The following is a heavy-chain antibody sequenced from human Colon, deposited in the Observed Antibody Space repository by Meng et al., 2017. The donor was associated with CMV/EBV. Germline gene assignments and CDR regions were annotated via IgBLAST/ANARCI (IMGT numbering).Heavy chain of an antibody. CDR1: GFTFSSYA. V-gene: IGHV3-23*01. D-gene: IGHD6-13*01. CDR2: ISGSGGST. Sequence: GESLKISCAASGFTFSSYAMSWVRQAPGKGLEWVSAISGSGGSTYYADSVKGRFTISRDNAKNSLYLQMNSLRAEDTAVYYCARCIVAIPGSDWGQGTLVTVSS. J-gene: IGHJ4*02. CDR3: ARCIVAIPGSD.